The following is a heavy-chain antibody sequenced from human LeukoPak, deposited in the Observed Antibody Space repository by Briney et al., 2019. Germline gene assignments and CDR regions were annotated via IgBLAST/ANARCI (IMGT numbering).Heavy chain of an antibody. CDR3: ARVVGSPTPY. J-gene: IGHJ4*02. V-gene: IGHV3-30*03. Sequence: GGSLRLSCAASGFTFSSYGMHWVRQAPGKGLEWVVVISYDGSNKYYADSVKGRFTISRDNSKNTLYLQMNSLRAEDTAVYYCARVVGSPTPYWGQGTLVTVSS. CDR1: GFTFSSYG. CDR2: ISYDGSNK. D-gene: IGHD1-26*01.